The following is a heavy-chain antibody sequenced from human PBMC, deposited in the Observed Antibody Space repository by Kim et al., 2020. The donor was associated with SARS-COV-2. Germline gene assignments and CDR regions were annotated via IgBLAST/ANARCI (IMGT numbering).Heavy chain of an antibody. CDR3: ARQQRDISGWYVAFYY. CDR2: AYYSGNT. Sequence: SETLSLTCTVSGGSLSSSSYYWGWIRQPPGKGLEWIGTAYYSGNTYYNPSLKSRVTISVDTSKNQFSLKLGSVTAADTAVYYCARQQRDISGWYVAFYY. D-gene: IGHD6-19*01. J-gene: IGHJ6*01. CDR1: GGSLSSSSYY. V-gene: IGHV4-39*01.